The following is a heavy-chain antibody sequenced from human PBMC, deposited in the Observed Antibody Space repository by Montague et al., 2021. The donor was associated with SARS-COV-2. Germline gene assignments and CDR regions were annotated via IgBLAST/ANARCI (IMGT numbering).Heavy chain of an antibody. D-gene: IGHD4-17*01. Sequence: SETLSLTCAVYGGSFSGYYWSWIRQPPGKGLEWIGQIHPTGSTIYKPSLKSRVTISEDTPKNQFSLKMTSVTAADTAVYYCARGGHQLRYGLDVWGQGTTVTVSS. CDR3: ARGGHQLRYGLDV. J-gene: IGHJ6*02. V-gene: IGHV4-34*01. CDR1: GGSFSGYY. CDR2: IHPTGST.